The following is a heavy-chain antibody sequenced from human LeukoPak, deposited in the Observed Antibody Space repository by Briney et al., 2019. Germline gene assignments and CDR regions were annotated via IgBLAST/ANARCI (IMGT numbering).Heavy chain of an antibody. CDR2: IDSDGSST. V-gene: IGHV3-74*01. CDR3: ARDNTRSLDY. CDR1: GFTFRTYW. Sequence: PGGSLRLSCAASGFTFRTYWMHWVRQVPGKGLVWVSRIDSDGSSTSYADSVKGRFTISRDNARNTFYLQMNSLRAEDTAVYYCARDNTRSLDYWGQGTLVTVSS. D-gene: IGHD1-1*01. J-gene: IGHJ4*02.